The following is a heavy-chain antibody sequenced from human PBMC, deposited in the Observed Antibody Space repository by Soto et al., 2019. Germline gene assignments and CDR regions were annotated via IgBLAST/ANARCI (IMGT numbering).Heavy chain of an antibody. CDR2: IYYSGST. CDR1: GGSISSYY. CDR3: ARFLATRFGVVHRPYYYYYMDV. V-gene: IGHV4-59*08. D-gene: IGHD3-3*01. Sequence: SETLSLTCTVSGGSISSYYWSWIRQPPGKGLEWIGYIYYSGSTNYNPSLKSRVTISVDTSKNQFSLKLSSVTAADTAVYYCARFLATRFGVVHRPYYYYYMDVWGKGTTVTVSS. J-gene: IGHJ6*03.